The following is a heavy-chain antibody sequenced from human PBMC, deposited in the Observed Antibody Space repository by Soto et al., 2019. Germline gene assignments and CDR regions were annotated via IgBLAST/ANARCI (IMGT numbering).Heavy chain of an antibody. CDR3: TRERGVVEGDY. J-gene: IGHJ4*02. CDR1: GYTFSTYG. CDR2: ISAHNGNT. Sequence: QVQLVQSGAEVKKPGASVKVSCKASGYTFSTYGIIWVRQAPGQGLEWMGWISAHNGNTDYAHKVQGRVTMTTDTSTSTAYLELRSLISDATAVYYGTRERGVVEGDYWGQGTLVTVSS. D-gene: IGHD3-10*01. V-gene: IGHV1-18*01.